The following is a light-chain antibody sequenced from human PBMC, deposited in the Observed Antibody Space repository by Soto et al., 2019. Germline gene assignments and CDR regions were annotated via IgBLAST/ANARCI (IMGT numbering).Light chain of an antibody. J-gene: IGLJ1*01. CDR1: YSNIGSRT. V-gene: IGLV1-44*01. CDR3: AEWDDSLIGYV. Sequence: QSVLTQPPSASGTPGQRVTISCSGSYSNIGSRTVNWYQQVPGTAPKLLIYDNNQRPSGVPDRFSGYKSGTSASLAISGLQSEDEADYQCAEWDDSLIGYVFGSGTKVTVL. CDR2: DNN.